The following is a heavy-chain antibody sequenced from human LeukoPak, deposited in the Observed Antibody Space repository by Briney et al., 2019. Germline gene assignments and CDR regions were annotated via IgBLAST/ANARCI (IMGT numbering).Heavy chain of an antibody. CDR2: IKQDGSEK. D-gene: IGHD3-22*01. CDR3: AKNFYNYGLFDF. V-gene: IGHV3-7*01. CDR1: GFTFSSYW. J-gene: IGHJ4*02. Sequence: PGGFLRLSCAASGFTFSSYWMSWVRQAPGKGLEWVANIKQDGSEKYYVDSVKGRFTISRDNAKNSLYLQMNSLGVEDTAVYFCAKNFYNYGLFDFWGQGTLVAVSS.